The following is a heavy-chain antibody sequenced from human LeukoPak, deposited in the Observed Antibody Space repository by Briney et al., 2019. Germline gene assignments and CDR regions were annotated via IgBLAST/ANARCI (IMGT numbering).Heavy chain of an antibody. Sequence: GGSLRLSCAASGFTFSSYAMHWVRQAPGKGLEWVSAISGSGGSTYYADSVKGRFTISRDNSKNTLYLQMSSLRAEDTAVYYCATSSHYCSSTSCYWEGVDYWGQGTLVTVSS. CDR2: ISGSGGST. CDR1: GFTFSSYA. J-gene: IGHJ4*02. CDR3: ATSSHYCSSTSCYWEGVDY. D-gene: IGHD2-2*01. V-gene: IGHV3-23*01.